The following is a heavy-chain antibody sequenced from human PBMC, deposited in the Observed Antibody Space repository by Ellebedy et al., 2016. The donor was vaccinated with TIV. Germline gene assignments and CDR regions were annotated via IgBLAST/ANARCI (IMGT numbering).Heavy chain of an antibody. V-gene: IGHV3-72*01. J-gene: IGHJ4*02. Sequence: GESLKISCAGSGYTFSDHYMDWIRQAPGKGLEWVARIRNKANGYITEYAASVRGRFTISRDDSKNSLDLQMNSLKIEDTAVYYCARSGYDNFDSWGQGSLVTVSS. CDR3: ARSGYDNFDS. CDR1: GYTFSDHY. D-gene: IGHD5-12*01. CDR2: IRNKANGYIT.